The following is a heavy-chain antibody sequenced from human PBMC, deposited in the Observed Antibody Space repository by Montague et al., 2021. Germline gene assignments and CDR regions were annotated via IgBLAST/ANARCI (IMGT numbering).Heavy chain of an antibody. CDR2: ITASGATT. CDR1: GFTFRSYA. D-gene: IGHD3-10*01. CDR3: ARSYDS. Sequence: SLRLSCAASGFTFRSYAMSWVRQSAGKGLEWVSTITASGATTYYEDSVKGRFTISGDNSKNTLYLQMNSLRVEDTAVYYCARSYDSWGQGALVTVSS. V-gene: IGHV3-23*01. J-gene: IGHJ4*02.